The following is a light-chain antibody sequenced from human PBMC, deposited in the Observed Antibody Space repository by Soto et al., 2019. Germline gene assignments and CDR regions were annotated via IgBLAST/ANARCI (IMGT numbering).Light chain of an antibody. CDR2: GAS. V-gene: IGKV3-15*01. Sequence: EIVMTQSPATLSVSPGETATLSCRASQTIYDNLAWYQQTPGQAPRLLIYGASTRASRIPARFSGSGSGTEFTLTISSLQSEDFGVYYCQQYNNWPPFMYTFGQGTRVEIK. J-gene: IGKJ2*01. CDR1: QTIYDN. CDR3: QQYNNWPPFMYT.